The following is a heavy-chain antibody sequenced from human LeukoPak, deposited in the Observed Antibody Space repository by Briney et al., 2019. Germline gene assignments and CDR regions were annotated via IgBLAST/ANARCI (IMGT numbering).Heavy chain of an antibody. CDR2: INHSGST. Sequence: PSETLSLTCAVYGGSFSGYYWSWIRQPPGKGLEWIGEINHSGSTNYNPSLKSRVTISVDTSKNQFSLKLSSVTAADTAVYYCAGGGAFDYWGQGTLVTVSS. CDR1: GGSFSGYY. V-gene: IGHV4-34*01. J-gene: IGHJ4*02. D-gene: IGHD3-16*01. CDR3: AGGGAFDY.